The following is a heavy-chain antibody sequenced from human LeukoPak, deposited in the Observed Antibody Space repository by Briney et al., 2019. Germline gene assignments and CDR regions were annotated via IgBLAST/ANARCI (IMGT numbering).Heavy chain of an antibody. CDR1: GGTFNNSA. CDR2: IMPPFGTA. V-gene: IGHV1-69*05. D-gene: IGHD4-17*01. CDR3: ARDVHGDYGSGWFDP. Sequence: SVKVSCKASGGTFNNSAISWVRQAPGQGLEWLGGIMPPFGTAGYAQKFQGRVTITKDESTRTVYLELTSLTSDDTAVYYCARDVHGDYGSGWFDPWGQGTLVSVSS. J-gene: IGHJ5*02.